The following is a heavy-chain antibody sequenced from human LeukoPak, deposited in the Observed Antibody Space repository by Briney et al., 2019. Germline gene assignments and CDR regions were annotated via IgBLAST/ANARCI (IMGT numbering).Heavy chain of an antibody. V-gene: IGHV1-2*02. CDR3: AREDCSSISNCHQDFDY. D-gene: IGHD2-2*01. CDR2: INPNNGDI. Sequence: GASVKVSCKASGYTLTDSYMHWVRQAPGQGLDYMGCINPNNGDINYAQKFQGRIIMTRDTSINTVYMELGSLRSDDTALYYCAREDCSSISNCHQDFDYWGQGSLVTVSS. CDR1: GYTLTDSY. J-gene: IGHJ4*02.